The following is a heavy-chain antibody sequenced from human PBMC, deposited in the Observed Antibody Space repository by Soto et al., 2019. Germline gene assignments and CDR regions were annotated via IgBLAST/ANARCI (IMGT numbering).Heavy chain of an antibody. CDR3: ARHGSN. Sequence: SETLSLTCTFSGVSISKSSYYCGWIRRPPGKGLEWIGTIYYSGITYYNPSLKSRVTISVDTSKNQFSLKLTSVTAADTAVYYCARHGSNWGQGTLVTVSS. CDR2: IYYSGIT. CDR1: GVSISKSSYY. V-gene: IGHV4-39*01. J-gene: IGHJ4*02.